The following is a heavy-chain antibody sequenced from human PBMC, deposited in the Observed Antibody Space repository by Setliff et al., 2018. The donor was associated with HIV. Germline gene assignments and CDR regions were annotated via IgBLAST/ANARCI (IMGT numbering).Heavy chain of an antibody. CDR1: GGSITGHY. CDR3: ARGLSIFGVATPGFYSFMDV. J-gene: IGHJ6*03. Sequence: PETLSLTCTVAGGSITGHYWSWIRQPPGKGLEWIGYIHYSGSYNYNPTLKSGFSISLDTSKKQVSLKLNSVTSADTAVWYCARGLSIFGVATPGFYSFMDVGGKGTTVTVSS. CDR2: IHYSGSY. V-gene: IGHV4-59*11. D-gene: IGHD3-3*01.